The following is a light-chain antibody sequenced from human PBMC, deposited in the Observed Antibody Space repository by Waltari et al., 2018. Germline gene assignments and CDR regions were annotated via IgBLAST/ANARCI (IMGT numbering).Light chain of an antibody. CDR3: MQTLQTPNT. CDR2: LGS. CDR1: QSRLQSSGYNY. J-gene: IGKJ2*01. V-gene: IGKV2-28*01. Sequence: DIVMTQSPLSLPVTLGEPASISCRSSQSRLQSSGYNYFDWYLQKPGQSPQLLIYLGSNRASGVPDRFSGSGSGTDFTLKISRVEAEDVGVYFCMQTLQTPNTFGQGTKLEIK.